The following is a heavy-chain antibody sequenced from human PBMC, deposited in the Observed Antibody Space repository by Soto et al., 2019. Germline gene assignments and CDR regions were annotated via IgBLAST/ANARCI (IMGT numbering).Heavy chain of an antibody. Sequence: PSETLSLTCTVSVGSISSSTYFWGWIRQPPGKGLEWIGSIYYSGSTYYNPSLKSRVTISVDTSKNQFSLKLSSVTAADTAVYYCARQDDFWSGYYFLDYWGQGTLVTVSS. J-gene: IGHJ4*02. D-gene: IGHD3-3*01. CDR2: IYYSGST. V-gene: IGHV4-39*01. CDR1: VGSISSSTYF. CDR3: ARQDDFWSGYYFLDY.